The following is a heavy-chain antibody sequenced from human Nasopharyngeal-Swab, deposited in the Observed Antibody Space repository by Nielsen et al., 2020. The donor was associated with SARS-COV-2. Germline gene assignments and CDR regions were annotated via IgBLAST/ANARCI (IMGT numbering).Heavy chain of an antibody. V-gene: IGHV4-39*01. D-gene: IGHD6-13*01. CDR2: IYYNGNT. Sequence: SETLSLTCTVSGDSIAYSTFYWGWIRQPPGKGLERIGNIYYNGNTYQNPSLKSRLTMSVDKSKNQFSLQLSSVTAADTAVYYCVRSSSWYYFDYWAQGTQVTVSS. J-gene: IGHJ4*02. CDR1: GDSIAYSTFY. CDR3: VRSSSWYYFDY.